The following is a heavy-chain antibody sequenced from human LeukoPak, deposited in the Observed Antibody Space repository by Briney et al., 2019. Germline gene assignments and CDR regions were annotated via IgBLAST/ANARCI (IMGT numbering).Heavy chain of an antibody. V-gene: IGHV3-66*01. J-gene: IGHJ6*02. CDR2: IYSGGGT. CDR1: GFTVSSNY. Sequence: GGSLRLSCAASGFTVSSNYMSWVRQAPGRGLEWVSVIYSGGGTYYAESVKGRFTISRDNSKNTLYLQLNSLRAEDTAVYYCARDQQYYLGSGSLTVGPFHGMDVWGQGTTVTVS. D-gene: IGHD3-10*01. CDR3: ARDQQYYLGSGSLTVGPFHGMDV.